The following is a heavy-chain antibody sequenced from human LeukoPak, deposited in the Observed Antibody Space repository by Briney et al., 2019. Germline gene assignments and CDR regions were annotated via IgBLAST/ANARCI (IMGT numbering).Heavy chain of an antibody. CDR2: INHSGST. V-gene: IGHV4-39*07. CDR1: GGSISSGSYY. Sequence: SETLSLTCTVSGGSISSGSYYWSWIRQPPGKGLEWIGEINHSGSTNYNPSLKSRVTISVDTSKNQFSLKLSSVTAADTAVYYCARRSRVLLWFGGGNWFDPWGQGTLVTVSS. J-gene: IGHJ5*02. CDR3: ARRSRVLLWFGGGNWFDP. D-gene: IGHD3-10*01.